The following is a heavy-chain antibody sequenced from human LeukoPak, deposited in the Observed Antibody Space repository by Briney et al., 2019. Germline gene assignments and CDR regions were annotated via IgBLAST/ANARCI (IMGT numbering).Heavy chain of an antibody. Sequence: ASVKVSCKASGYTFTSYYMHWVRQAPGQGLEWMGIINPSGGSTSYAKKFQGRVTMTRDTSTSTVYMELSSLRSEDTAVYYCARDSCSGGSCYSSDYWGQGTLVTVSS. J-gene: IGHJ4*02. CDR1: GYTFTSYY. CDR2: INPSGGST. V-gene: IGHV1-46*01. D-gene: IGHD2-15*01. CDR3: ARDSCSGGSCYSSDY.